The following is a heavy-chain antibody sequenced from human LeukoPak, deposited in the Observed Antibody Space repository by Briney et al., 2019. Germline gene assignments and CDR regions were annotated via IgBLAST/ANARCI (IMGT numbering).Heavy chain of an antibody. CDR2: IYHSGST. CDR3: ARRSGSGSSDY. D-gene: IGHD3-10*01. V-gene: IGHV4-59*08. Sequence: SETLSLTCTVSSGSISSYCWSWIRQPPGKGLEWIGCIYHSGSTNYNPSLKSRVTISVDTSKNQFSLKLTSVTAADTAVYYCARRSGSGSSDYWGQGTLVTVSS. J-gene: IGHJ4*02. CDR1: SGSISSYC.